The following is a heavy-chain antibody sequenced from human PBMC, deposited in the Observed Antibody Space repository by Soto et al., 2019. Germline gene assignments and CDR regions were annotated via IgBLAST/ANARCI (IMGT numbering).Heavy chain of an antibody. D-gene: IGHD2-2*01. CDR3: ARGIVPAALATYYYYGMDV. Sequence: QVQLVQSGAEVKKPGASVKVSCKASGYTFTSYYMHWVRQAPGQGLEWMGIINPSGGSTSYAQKCQGRVTMTRDTSTSTVYMALSSLRSEDTAVYYCARGIVPAALATYYYYGMDVWGQGTTVTVSS. CDR1: GYTFTSYY. J-gene: IGHJ6*02. V-gene: IGHV1-46*01. CDR2: INPSGGST.